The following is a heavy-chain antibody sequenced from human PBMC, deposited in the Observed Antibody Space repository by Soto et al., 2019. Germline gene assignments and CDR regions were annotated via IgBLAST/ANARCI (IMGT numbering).Heavy chain of an antibody. V-gene: IGHV3-30-3*01. CDR3: ARVLWIQLWHFDY. J-gene: IGHJ4*02. CDR1: GFTFGSYA. Sequence: GGSLRLSCAASGFTFGSYAMHWVRQAPGKGLEWVAVISYDGSNKYYADSVKGRFTISRDNSKNTLYLQMNSLRAEDTAVYYCARVLWIQLWHFDYWGQGTLVTVSS. CDR2: ISYDGSNK. D-gene: IGHD5-18*01.